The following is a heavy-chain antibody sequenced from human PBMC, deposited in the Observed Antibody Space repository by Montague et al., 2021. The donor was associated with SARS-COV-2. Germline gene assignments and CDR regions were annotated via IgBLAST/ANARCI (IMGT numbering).Heavy chain of an antibody. CDR3: ARGHRGYYYGWWVSAHFDY. CDR2: IYYSGST. J-gene: IGHJ4*02. Sequence: SETLSLTCTVSGGSISSYHWSWIRQPPGKGLEWIGYIYYSGSTNYNPSLKSRVTISVDTSKNQFSLKLSSVTAADTAVYYCARGHRGYYYGWWVSAHFDYWGQGTLVTVSS. V-gene: IGHV4-59*01. CDR1: GGSISSYH. D-gene: IGHD3-10*01.